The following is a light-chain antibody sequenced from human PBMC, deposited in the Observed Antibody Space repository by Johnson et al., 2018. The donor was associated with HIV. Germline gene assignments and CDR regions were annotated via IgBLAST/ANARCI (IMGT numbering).Light chain of an antibody. J-gene: IGLJ1*01. Sequence: QSILPHPPSLSAAPGHTVTVSCSGSSSHLANNFVSCSQQFPATAPQLLIYDSPQRPPGIPARFSGPNSATSATLGISGRHAGDEADYYCGTWDNSLSAGVCGSGTKVTVL. CDR3: GTWDNSLSAGV. CDR1: SSHLANNF. V-gene: IGLV1-51*01. CDR2: DSP.